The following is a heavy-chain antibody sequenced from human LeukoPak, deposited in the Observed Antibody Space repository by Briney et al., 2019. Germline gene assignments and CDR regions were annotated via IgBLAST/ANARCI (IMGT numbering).Heavy chain of an antibody. CDR1: GFTFSNAW. V-gene: IGHV3-74*01. D-gene: IGHD1-7*01. Sequence: PGGSLRLSCATSGFTFSNAWMNWVRQAPGKGLVWVSRINSDGSSTSYADSVKGRFTISRDNSKNTLYLQMNSLRAEDTAVYYCASETKDYYYGMDVWGQGTTVTVSS. CDR3: ASETKDYYYGMDV. CDR2: INSDGSST. J-gene: IGHJ6*02.